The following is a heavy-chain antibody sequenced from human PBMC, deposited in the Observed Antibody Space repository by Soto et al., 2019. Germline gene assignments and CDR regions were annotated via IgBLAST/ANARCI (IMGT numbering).Heavy chain of an antibody. Sequence: PSETLSLTCAVYGGSFSGYYWSWIRQPPGKGLEWIGEINHSGSTNYNPSLKSRVTISVDTSKNQFSLKLSSVTAADTAVYYCERRRLYNRFDPWGQGTLVTVSS. CDR3: ERRRLYNRFDP. D-gene: IGHD3-10*01. CDR2: INHSGST. CDR1: GGSFSGYY. V-gene: IGHV4-34*01. J-gene: IGHJ5*02.